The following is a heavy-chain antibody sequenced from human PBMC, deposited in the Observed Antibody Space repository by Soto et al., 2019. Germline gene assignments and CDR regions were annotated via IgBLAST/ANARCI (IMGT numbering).Heavy chain of an antibody. J-gene: IGHJ4*02. CDR2: IYYSGST. D-gene: IGHD4-17*01. CDR3: ARGDEFKEGDYPFNY. CDR1: GGSISSGGYY. Sequence: SETLSLTCTVSGGSISSGGYYWSWIRQHPGKGLEWIGYIYYSGSTYYNPSLKSRVTISVDTSKNQFSLKLSSVTAADTAVYYCARGDEFKEGDYPFNYWGQGTLVTVSS. V-gene: IGHV4-31*03.